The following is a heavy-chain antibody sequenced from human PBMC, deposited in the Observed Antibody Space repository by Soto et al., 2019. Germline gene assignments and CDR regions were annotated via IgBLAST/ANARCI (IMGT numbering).Heavy chain of an antibody. CDR2: IIPILDIA. CDR3: ARGQRGVVVAPAALPSPVDY. CDR1: GGTFNTYP. V-gene: IGHV1-69*02. D-gene: IGHD2-2*01. J-gene: IGHJ4*02. Sequence: QVQLVQSGAEVKKPGSSVKVSCKTSGGTFNTYPISWVRQAPGQGLEWMGTIIPILDIANYAQKFQGRVTITADKSTSTAYMELSSLESEDTAVYYCARGQRGVVVAPAALPSPVDYWCQGTLVTVSS.